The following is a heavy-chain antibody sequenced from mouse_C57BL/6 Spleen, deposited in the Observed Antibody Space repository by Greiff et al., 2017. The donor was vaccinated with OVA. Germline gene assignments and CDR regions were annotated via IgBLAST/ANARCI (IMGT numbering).Heavy chain of an antibody. V-gene: IGHV1-9*01. CDR1: GYTFTGYW. CDR3: ARRGYYDYDGTGFDY. Sequence: VQLVESGAELMKPGASVKLSCKATGYTFTGYWIEWVKQRPGHGLEWIGEILPGSGSTNYNEKFKGKATFTADTSSNTAYMQRSSLTTEDYAIYYWARRGYYDYDGTGFDYWGQGTTLTVSS. D-gene: IGHD2-4*01. J-gene: IGHJ2*01. CDR2: ILPGSGST.